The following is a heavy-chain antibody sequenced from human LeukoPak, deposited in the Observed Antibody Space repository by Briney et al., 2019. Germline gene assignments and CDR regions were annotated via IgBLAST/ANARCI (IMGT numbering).Heavy chain of an antibody. CDR3: ARDMTTVTYAFDI. J-gene: IGHJ3*02. CDR2: IYYSGST. V-gene: IGHV4-31*03. Sequence: SQTLSLTCTVSGGSISSGGYYWSWIRQHPGKGLEWIGYIYYSGSTYYNPSLKSRVTISVDTSKNQFSLKLSSVTAADTAVYYCARDMTTVTYAFDIWGQGTMVTVSS. D-gene: IGHD4-11*01. CDR1: GGSISSGGYY.